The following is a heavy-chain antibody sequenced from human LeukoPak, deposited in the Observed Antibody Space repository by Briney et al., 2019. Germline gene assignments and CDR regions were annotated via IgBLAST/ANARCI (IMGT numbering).Heavy chain of an antibody. CDR1: GFTFSSYG. D-gene: IGHD1-26*01. J-gene: IGHJ6*03. CDR2: IRYDGSNK. Sequence: GGSLRLSCAASGFTFSSYGMHWVRQAPGKRLEWVAFIRYDGSNKYYADSVKGRFTISRDNSKNTLYLQMNSLRAEDTAVYYCAKDRSSIVGATGNMDVWGKGTTVTVSS. CDR3: AKDRSSIVGATGNMDV. V-gene: IGHV3-30*02.